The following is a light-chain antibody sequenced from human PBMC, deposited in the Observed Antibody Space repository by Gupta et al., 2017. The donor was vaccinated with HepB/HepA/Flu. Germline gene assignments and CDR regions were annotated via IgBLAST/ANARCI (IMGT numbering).Light chain of an antibody. J-gene: IGKJ1*01. CDR3: QQYNSYSQT. CDR1: QSISSW. Sequence: DIQMTQSLSTLSESEGDRVTITCRASQSISSWLAWYQQKPGKAPKLLIYKASSLESGVPSRFRGSGSGTEVTLTISSLQPDDFATYYCQQYNSYSQTFGQGTKVEIK. V-gene: IGKV1-5*03. CDR2: KAS.